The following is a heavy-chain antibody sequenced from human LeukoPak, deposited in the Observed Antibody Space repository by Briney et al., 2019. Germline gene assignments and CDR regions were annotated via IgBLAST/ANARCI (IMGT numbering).Heavy chain of an antibody. D-gene: IGHD3-22*01. CDR3: ARDQARYYYDSSGYADY. J-gene: IGHJ4*02. Sequence: GASVKVSCKASGYTFTSYGISWVRQAPGQGLEWMGWISAYNGNTNYAQKLQGRVTMTTDTSTSTAYMELRSLRSDDTAVYYCARDQARYYYDSSGYADYWGQGTLVTVSS. CDR2: ISAYNGNT. CDR1: GYTFTSYG. V-gene: IGHV1-18*01.